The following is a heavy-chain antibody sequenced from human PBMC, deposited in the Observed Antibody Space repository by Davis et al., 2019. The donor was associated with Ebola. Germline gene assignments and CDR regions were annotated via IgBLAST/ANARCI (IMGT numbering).Heavy chain of an antibody. Sequence: SETLSLTCAVYGGSFSGYYWSWIRQPPGKGLEWIGEINHSGSTNYNPSLKSRVTISVDTSKNQFSLKLSSVTAADTAVYYCARDGEQLRFLEWSPNWFDPWGQGTLVTVSS. V-gene: IGHV4-34*01. CDR1: GGSFSGYY. CDR2: INHSGST. D-gene: IGHD3-3*01. J-gene: IGHJ5*02. CDR3: ARDGEQLRFLEWSPNWFDP.